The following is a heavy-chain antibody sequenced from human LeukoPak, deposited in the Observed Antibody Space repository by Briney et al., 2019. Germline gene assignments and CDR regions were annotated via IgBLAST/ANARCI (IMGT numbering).Heavy chain of an antibody. CDR2: ISYTGST. D-gene: IGHD4-17*01. Sequence: SETLSLTCSVSGGSMTNNYWGWIRQPPGKGLEWIGYISYTGSTSYNPSLKSRVTIFLETPRNQFSLEVSSVIAADTAVYYCARLQSANHDNGYYTGGFYYMDVWGEGTTVTVSS. V-gene: IGHV4-59*08. J-gene: IGHJ6*03. CDR1: GGSMTNNY. CDR3: ARLQSANHDNGYYTGGFYYMDV.